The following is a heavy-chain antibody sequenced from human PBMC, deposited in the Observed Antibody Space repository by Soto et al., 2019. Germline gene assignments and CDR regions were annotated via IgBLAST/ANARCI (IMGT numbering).Heavy chain of an antibody. CDR3: ARRAPYGYCFDY. D-gene: IGHD3-10*01. V-gene: IGHV4-61*08. J-gene: IGHJ4*02. CDR1: GASVSTAGYY. CDR2: IYYSGST. Sequence: SETLSLTCTVSGASVSTAGYYWSWIRQPPGKGLEWIGYIYYSGSTNYNPSLKSRVTISVDTSKNQFSLKLSSVTAADTAVYYCARRAPYGYCFDYWGQGTLVTVSS.